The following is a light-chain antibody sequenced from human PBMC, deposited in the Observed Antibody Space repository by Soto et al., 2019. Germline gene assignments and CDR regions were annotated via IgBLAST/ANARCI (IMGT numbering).Light chain of an antibody. CDR3: QQYNNWTLT. J-gene: IGKJ3*01. V-gene: IGKV3-15*01. CDR1: QSIGGD. CDR2: GAS. Sequence: VVMTQSPATLSLSPGEGATLSCRASQSIGGDLAWYQQRPGQAPRLLIYGASTRATGIPAGFRGRGSGTEFTLTISSLQSEDFAVYYCQQYNNWTLTFGPGTKVDLK.